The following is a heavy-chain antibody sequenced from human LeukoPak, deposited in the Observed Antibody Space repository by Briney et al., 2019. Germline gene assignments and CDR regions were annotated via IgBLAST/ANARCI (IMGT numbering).Heavy chain of an antibody. CDR2: ISAYNGNT. CDR3: ARGAATSSSWYSLDY. J-gene: IGHJ4*02. D-gene: IGHD6-13*01. Sequence: ASVKVSCKASGYTFTSYVINWVRQAPGQGLEWMGWISAYNGNTKYAQKFQGRLTMTTESSTSTAYMELRSLRSDDTAVFYCARGAATSSSWYSLDYWGQGTLVTVSS. CDR1: GYTFTSYV. V-gene: IGHV1-18*01.